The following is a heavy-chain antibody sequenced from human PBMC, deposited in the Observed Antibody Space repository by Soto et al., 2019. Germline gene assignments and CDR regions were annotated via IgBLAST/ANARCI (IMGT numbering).Heavy chain of an antibody. J-gene: IGHJ6*02. CDR3: AGMRYVSYGMDV. D-gene: IGHD2-8*01. V-gene: IGHV5-10-1*01. Sequence: PGESLKISCKGSGYSFTSYWISWVRQMPGKGLEWMGRIDPSDSYTNYSPSFQGHVTISADKSISTAYLQWSSLKASDTAMYYCAGMRYVSYGMDVWGQGTTVTVSS. CDR2: IDPSDSYT. CDR1: GYSFTSYW.